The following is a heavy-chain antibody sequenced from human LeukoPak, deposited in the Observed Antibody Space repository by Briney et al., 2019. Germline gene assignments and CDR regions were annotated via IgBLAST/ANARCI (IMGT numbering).Heavy chain of an antibody. Sequence: ASVKVSCKASGYTFTSYGISWVRQAPGQGLEWMGWISAKNGGTVYAEKFQGRVTMTRDTSISTVYMEVNSLRSDDTAVYYCARENEVPLAITGFDPWGQGTLVTVSS. V-gene: IGHV1-18*01. D-gene: IGHD1-20*01. CDR3: ARENEVPLAITGFDP. CDR1: GYTFTSYG. J-gene: IGHJ5*02. CDR2: ISAKNGGT.